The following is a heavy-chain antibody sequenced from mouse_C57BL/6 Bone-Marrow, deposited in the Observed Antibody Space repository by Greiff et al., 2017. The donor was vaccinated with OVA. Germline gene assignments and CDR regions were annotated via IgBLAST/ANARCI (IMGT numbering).Heavy chain of an antibody. J-gene: IGHJ3*01. V-gene: IGHV1-81*01. D-gene: IGHD2-5*01. Sequence: QVQLQQSGAELARPGASVKLSCKASGYTFTSYGISWVKQRTGQGLEWIGEIYPRSGNTYYNEKFKGKATLTADKSSSTAYMELRSLTSEDSAVYFCGRDPYYSNYQAWFAYWGQGTLVTVSA. CDR2: IYPRSGNT. CDR1: GYTFTSYG. CDR3: GRDPYYSNYQAWFAY.